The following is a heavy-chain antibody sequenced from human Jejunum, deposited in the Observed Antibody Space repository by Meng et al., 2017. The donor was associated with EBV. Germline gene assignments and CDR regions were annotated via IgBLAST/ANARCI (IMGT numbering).Heavy chain of an antibody. CDR1: GYTFTTHH. V-gene: IGHV1-8*01. CDR2: MSPDNGDT. J-gene: IGHJ4*02. Sequence: QVQLVQSGAEVKKPGASVKVSCKASGYTFTTHHINWVRQATGQGLEYMGWMSPDNGDTGYAQNFQGRLTMTRDTSISTAYMELSSLTSDDTAVYYCAGGDGYNLYWGQGTLVTFSS. D-gene: IGHD5-24*01. CDR3: AGGDGYNLY.